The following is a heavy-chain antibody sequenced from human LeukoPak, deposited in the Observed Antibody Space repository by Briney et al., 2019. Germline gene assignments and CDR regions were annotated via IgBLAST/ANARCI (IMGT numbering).Heavy chain of an antibody. CDR1: GYRFNAYW. V-gene: IGHV5-51*01. Sequence: AGESLKISCKGSGYRFNAYWIAWVRQMPGKGLEWRGIIYPDDSDTRYSPSFQGQVTISADKSVRTAYLQWSSLKASDTAMYYCARPNITSYYDSRGYDAFDVWGQGTMVTVSS. J-gene: IGHJ3*01. CDR3: ARPNITSYYDSRGYDAFDV. CDR2: IYPDDSDT. D-gene: IGHD3-22*01.